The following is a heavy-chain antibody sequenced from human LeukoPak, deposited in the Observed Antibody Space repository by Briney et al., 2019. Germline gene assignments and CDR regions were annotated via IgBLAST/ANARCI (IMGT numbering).Heavy chain of an antibody. D-gene: IGHD2-2*02. CDR1: EFTFSDYY. CDR2: ISSSGSTI. J-gene: IGHJ5*02. Sequence: AGSLRLSCAASEFTFSDYYMSWIRQAPGKGLEWDSYISSSGSTIYYADSVKGRFTISRDNAKNSLYLQMNSLRGEDTAVYYCARGGTVVVPAAINWFDPWGQGTLVTVSS. V-gene: IGHV3-11*01. CDR3: ARGGTVVVPAAINWFDP.